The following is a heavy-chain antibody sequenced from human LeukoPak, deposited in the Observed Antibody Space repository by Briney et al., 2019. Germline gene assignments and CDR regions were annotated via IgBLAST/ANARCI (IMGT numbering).Heavy chain of an antibody. J-gene: IGHJ3*02. CDR3: ARDYGSSWPFDAFDI. CDR1: GFTFSSYT. D-gene: IGHD6-13*01. Sequence: GGSLRLSCAASGFTFSSYTMNWVRQAPGKGLEWVSYISGSSSTISYADSVKGRFTISRDNAKNSLYLQMNSLRAEDTALYYCARDYGSSWPFDAFDIWGQGTMVTVSS. V-gene: IGHV3-48*01. CDR2: ISGSSSTI.